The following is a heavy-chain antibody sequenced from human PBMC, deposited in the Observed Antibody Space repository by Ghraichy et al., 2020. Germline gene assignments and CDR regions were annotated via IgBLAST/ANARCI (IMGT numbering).Heavy chain of an antibody. Sequence: TLSLTCTVSGGSISSGGYYWSWIRQHPGKGLEWIGYIYYSGSTYYNPSLKSRVTISVDTSKNQFSLKLSSVTAADTAVYYCARGPYTAMVNFDYWGQGTLVTVSS. J-gene: IGHJ4*02. V-gene: IGHV4-31*03. D-gene: IGHD5-18*01. CDR1: GGSISSGGYY. CDR2: IYYSGST. CDR3: ARGPYTAMVNFDY.